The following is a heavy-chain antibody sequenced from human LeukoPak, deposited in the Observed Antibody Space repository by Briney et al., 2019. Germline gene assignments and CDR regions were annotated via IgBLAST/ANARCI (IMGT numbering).Heavy chain of an antibody. Sequence: GGSLRLSCAASGFTFSSYGMHWVRQAPGKGLEWMAVISYDGSNKYYADSVKGRFTISRDNSKNTLYPQMNSLRAEDTAVYYCAKDSRARYCSSTSCYGDLDYWGQGTLVTVSS. CDR3: AKDSRARYCSSTSCYGDLDY. CDR2: ISYDGSNK. V-gene: IGHV3-30*18. CDR1: GFTFSSYG. J-gene: IGHJ4*02. D-gene: IGHD2-2*01.